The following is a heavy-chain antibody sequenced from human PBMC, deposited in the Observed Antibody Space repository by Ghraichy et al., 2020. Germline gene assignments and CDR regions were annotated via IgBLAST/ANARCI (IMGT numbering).Heavy chain of an antibody. CDR3: AGAAGYSGYSIRGDWFDP. J-gene: IGHJ5*02. Sequence: SVKVSCKASGGTFSSYAISWVRQAPGQGLEWMGGIIPIFGTANYAQKFQGRVTITADESTSTAYMELSSLRSEDTAVYYCAGAAGYSGYSIRGDWFDPWGQGTLVTVSS. CDR1: GGTFSSYA. CDR2: IIPIFGTA. D-gene: IGHD5-12*01. V-gene: IGHV1-69*13.